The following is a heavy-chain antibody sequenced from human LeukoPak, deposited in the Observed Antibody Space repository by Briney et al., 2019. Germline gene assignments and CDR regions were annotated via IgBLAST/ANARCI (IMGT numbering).Heavy chain of an antibody. Sequence: GGSLRLSCAASGFTFSNYAMGWLRQAPGKGLGWVSDISGSGGRTYHADSVMGRFTISRDNSENTLYLQMNSLRAEDTAIYYCAKDGRYCGSDCYSFFDYWGQGILVTVSS. D-gene: IGHD2-21*02. J-gene: IGHJ4*02. CDR3: AKDGRYCGSDCYSFFDY. V-gene: IGHV3-23*01. CDR2: ISGSGGRT. CDR1: GFTFSNYA.